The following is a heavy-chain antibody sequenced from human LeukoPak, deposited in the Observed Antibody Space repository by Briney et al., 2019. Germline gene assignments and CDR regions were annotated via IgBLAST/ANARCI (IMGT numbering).Heavy chain of an antibody. CDR2: INPNSGGT. Sequence: ASVKVSCKASGYTFTDYHIHWVRQAPGQGLEWMGWINPNSGGTNYAQKFQGMVTMTRDMSISTAYMELSRLRSDDTAVYYCAKLNDHSSGYHPFDYWGQGTLVIVSS. CDR1: GYTFTDYH. J-gene: IGHJ4*02. CDR3: AKLNDHSSGYHPFDY. V-gene: IGHV1-2*02. D-gene: IGHD3-22*01.